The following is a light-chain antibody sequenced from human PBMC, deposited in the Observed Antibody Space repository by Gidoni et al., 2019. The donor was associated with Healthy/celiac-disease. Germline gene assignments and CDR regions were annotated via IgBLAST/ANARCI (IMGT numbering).Light chain of an antibody. V-gene: IGKV1-39*01. CDR1: QRISSY. Sequence: DIQMPPSPSSLSASVGDRVTITCRASQRISSYLNWYQQKPGKAPKLLIYAASSLQSGVPSRFSGSGSGTDVTLTISSLQPEDFATYYCQQSYSTPPFTFGPXTKVDIK. CDR2: AAS. J-gene: IGKJ3*01. CDR3: QQSYSTPPFT.